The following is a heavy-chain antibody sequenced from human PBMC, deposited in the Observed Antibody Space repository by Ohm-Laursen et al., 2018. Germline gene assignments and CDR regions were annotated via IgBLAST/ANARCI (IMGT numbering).Heavy chain of an antibody. Sequence: ESLKISCKASGYSFNSQWIGWVRQMPGKGLEWIGNIYPGDSDTRYSPSFQGQITISADKSISTAYLQWSSLKASDTAMYYCARTGYSSGWGKTAYYYYGMDVWGQGTTVTVSS. CDR3: ARTGYSSGWGKTAYYYYGMDV. CDR2: IYPGDSDT. D-gene: IGHD6-19*01. CDR1: GYSFNSQW. V-gene: IGHV5-51*01. J-gene: IGHJ6*02.